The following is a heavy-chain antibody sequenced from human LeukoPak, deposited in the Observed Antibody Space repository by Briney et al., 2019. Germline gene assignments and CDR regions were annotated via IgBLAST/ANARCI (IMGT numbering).Heavy chain of an antibody. CDR1: GFTFSSYA. CDR2: ISGSGGST. CDR3: AKDRHAPGRYCSSTSCFPFDS. J-gene: IGHJ5*01. V-gene: IGHV3-23*01. Sequence: GGSLRLSCAASGFTFSSYAMSWVRQAPGKGLEWVSGISGSGGSTYYADSVKGRFTISRDNTKNTLYLQMDSLRAEDTAVYYCAKDRHAPGRYCSSTSCFPFDSWGQGTLVTVSS. D-gene: IGHD2-2*01.